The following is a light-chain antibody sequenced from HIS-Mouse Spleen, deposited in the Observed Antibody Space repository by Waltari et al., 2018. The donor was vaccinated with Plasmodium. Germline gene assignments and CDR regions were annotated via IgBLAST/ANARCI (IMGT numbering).Light chain of an antibody. CDR1: SSDVGGYNY. CDR3: SSYAGSNKV. Sequence: ISCTGTSSDVGGYNYVSWYQQHPGKAPKLMIYEVSKRPSGVPDRFSGSKSGNTASLTVSGLQAEDEADYYCSSYAGSNKVFGGGTKLTVL. CDR2: EVS. J-gene: IGLJ2*01. V-gene: IGLV2-8*01.